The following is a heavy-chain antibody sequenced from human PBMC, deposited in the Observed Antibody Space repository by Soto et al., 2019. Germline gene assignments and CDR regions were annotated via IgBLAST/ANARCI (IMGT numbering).Heavy chain of an antibody. CDR1: GFTLDDYA. CDR2: ISWNSGSI. Sequence: EVQLVESGGGLVQPGRSLRLSCAASGFTLDDYAMHWVRQAPGKGLEWVSGISWNSGSIGYADSVKGRFTISRDNAKNSLYLQMNSLRAEDTALYYCAKDSRGFWSGYHAGWFDPWGQGTLVTVSS. CDR3: AKDSRGFWSGYHAGWFDP. V-gene: IGHV3-9*01. D-gene: IGHD3-3*01. J-gene: IGHJ5*02.